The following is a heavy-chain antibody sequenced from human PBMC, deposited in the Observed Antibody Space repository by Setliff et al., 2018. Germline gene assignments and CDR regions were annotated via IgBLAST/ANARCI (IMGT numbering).Heavy chain of an antibody. CDR2: ITPIFGTA. J-gene: IGHJ5*02. Sequence: SVKVSCKASGGTFSSYAFSWVRQAPGQGLEWMGGITPIFGTANYAQKFQGRVTITTDDSTGTAYMELSSLRSEDTAVYYCVRDLRGPYYYDIGGWFDPWGQGTLVTAPQ. CDR3: VRDLRGPYYYDIGGWFDP. D-gene: IGHD3-22*01. V-gene: IGHV1-69*05. CDR1: GGTFSSYA.